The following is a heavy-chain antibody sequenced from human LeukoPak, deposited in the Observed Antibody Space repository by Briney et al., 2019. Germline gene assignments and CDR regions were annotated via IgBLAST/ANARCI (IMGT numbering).Heavy chain of an antibody. CDR1: GFXFSGSP. CDR2: IRSKANNYAT. CDR3: VGARSSTWFDP. D-gene: IGHD3-16*01. J-gene: IGHJ5*02. V-gene: IGHV3-73*01. Sequence: GGSLKLSCAASGFXFSGSPMHWVRQASGKGLEWVGHIRSKANNYATIYAASVKGRFTVSRDDSKNTAYLQMNSLRAEDTAVYYCVGARSSTWFDPWGQGALVTVSS.